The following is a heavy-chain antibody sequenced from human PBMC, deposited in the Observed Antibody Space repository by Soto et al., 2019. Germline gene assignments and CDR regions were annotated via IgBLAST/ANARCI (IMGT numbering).Heavy chain of an antibody. J-gene: IGHJ2*01. V-gene: IGHV3-23*01. D-gene: IGHD6-19*01. Sequence: EVQLLESGGGLVQPGGSLRLSCAASGFTFSSYAMSWVRQAPGKGLEWVSAISGSGGSTYYADSVKGRFTISRDNSKNTLYLHMNSLRAEDTAVYYCAKVRRYSSGWYSEYGYFDLWGRGTLVTVSS. CDR1: GFTFSSYA. CDR3: AKVRRYSSGWYSEYGYFDL. CDR2: ISGSGGST.